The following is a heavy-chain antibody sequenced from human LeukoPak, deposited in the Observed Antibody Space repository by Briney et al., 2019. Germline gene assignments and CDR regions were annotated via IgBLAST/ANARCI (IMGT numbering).Heavy chain of an antibody. V-gene: IGHV4-34*01. J-gene: IGHJ6*02. CDR3: ATPAKDYYYYGMDV. Sequence: SETLSLTCAVSGGSFSGYYWSWIRQPPGKGLEWIGEINHSGSTNYNPSLKSRVTISVDTSKNQFSLKLSSVTAADTAVYYCATPAKDYYYYGMDVWGQGTTVTVSS. CDR1: GGSFSGYY. CDR2: INHSGST.